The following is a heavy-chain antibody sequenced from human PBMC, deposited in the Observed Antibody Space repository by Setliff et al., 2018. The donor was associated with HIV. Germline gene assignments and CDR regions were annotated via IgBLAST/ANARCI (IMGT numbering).Heavy chain of an antibody. CDR3: ARGRDASTWYLSHFYSYYYLDV. J-gene: IGHJ6*03. V-gene: IGHV4-34*01. CDR1: GGPLSGYF. Sequence: TLSLTCTVSGGPLSGYFWTWIRQTPDKGLEWIGDINHSGTTNYNLSLKSRTTLSLDTSKNQLSLKLTSVVAADTGLYFCARGRDASTWYLSHFYSYYYLDVWGSGTTVTVSS. D-gene: IGHD6-13*01. CDR2: INHSGTT.